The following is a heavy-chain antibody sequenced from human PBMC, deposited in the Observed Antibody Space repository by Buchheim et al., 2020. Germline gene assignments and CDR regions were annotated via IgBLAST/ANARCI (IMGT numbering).Heavy chain of an antibody. CDR2: ISYDGSNK. CDR1: GFTFSSYG. Sequence: QVQLVESGGGVVQPGRSLRLSCAASGFTFSSYGTHWVRQAPGKGLEWVAVISYDGSNKYYADSVKGRFTISRDNSKNTLYLQMNSLRAEDTAVYYCAKVLGNDYGDYDEVEYFDYWGQGTL. V-gene: IGHV3-30*18. D-gene: IGHD4-17*01. CDR3: AKVLGNDYGDYDEVEYFDY. J-gene: IGHJ4*02.